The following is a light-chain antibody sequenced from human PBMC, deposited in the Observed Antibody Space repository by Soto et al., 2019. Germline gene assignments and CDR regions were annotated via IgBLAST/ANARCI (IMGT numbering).Light chain of an antibody. J-gene: IGKJ1*01. CDR1: QSISSW. Sequence: DIQMTQSPSTLSASVGDRVTITCRASQSISSWLAWYQQKPGKAPKLLIYKASSLQSGVPSRFSGSGSGTEFTLTISSLQPDDFATHYCQQYNSYWTLGQGTKVESK. CDR2: KAS. CDR3: QQYNSYWT. V-gene: IGKV1-5*03.